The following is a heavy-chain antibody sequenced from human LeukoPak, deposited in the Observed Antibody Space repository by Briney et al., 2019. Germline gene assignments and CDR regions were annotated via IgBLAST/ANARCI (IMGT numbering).Heavy chain of an antibody. J-gene: IGHJ4*02. CDR1: GFTFSSYG. CDR3: AKGYSSGWGYFDY. Sequence: GGSLRLSCAASGFTFSSYGMHWVRQAPGKGLEWVAVISYDGSNKYYADSVKGRFTISRDNSKNTLYLQMNSLRAEGTAVYYCAKGYSSGWGYFDYWGQGTLVTVSS. CDR2: ISYDGSNK. V-gene: IGHV3-30*18. D-gene: IGHD6-19*01.